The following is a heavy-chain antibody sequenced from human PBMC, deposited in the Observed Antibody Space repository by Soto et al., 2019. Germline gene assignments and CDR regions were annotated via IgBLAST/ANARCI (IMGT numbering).Heavy chain of an antibody. D-gene: IGHD5-12*01. Sequence: ASVKVSCKASGYTFTGYYMHWARQAPGQGLEWMGWINPNSGGTNYAQKLQGRVTMTRDTSISTAYMELSRLRSDDTAVYYCERDRRWLQPPYFEYWGHGTLVTVSS. CDR3: ERDRRWLQPPYFEY. CDR2: INPNSGGT. J-gene: IGHJ4*01. CDR1: GYTFTGYY. V-gene: IGHV1-2*02.